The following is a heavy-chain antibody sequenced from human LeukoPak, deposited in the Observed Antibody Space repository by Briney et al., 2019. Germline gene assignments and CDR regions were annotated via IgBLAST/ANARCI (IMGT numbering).Heavy chain of an antibody. Sequence: GESLKISCKGSGYSFTNYWIGWVRQMPGKGLEWMGIIYPGDSDTRYSPSFQGQVTISSDKSISTAYLQWSSLKASDTAMYYCARRPPPRYCSSTSCYALGYWGQGTLVTVSS. CDR3: ARRPPPRYCSSTSCYALGY. D-gene: IGHD2-2*01. V-gene: IGHV5-51*01. J-gene: IGHJ4*02. CDR1: GYSFTNYW. CDR2: IYPGDSDT.